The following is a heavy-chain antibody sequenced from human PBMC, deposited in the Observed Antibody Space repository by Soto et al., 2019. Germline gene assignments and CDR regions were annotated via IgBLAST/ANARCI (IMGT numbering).Heavy chain of an antibody. CDR3: SKGEMSTIRNSFDP. CDR2: LSRSGGAT. V-gene: IGHV3-23*01. J-gene: IGHJ5*02. Sequence: PWGSLRLSCTASGFNTRFYSMICFRHTPGKGLEWVAALSRSGGATYYADSVRGRFTISRDASKDTLFLQMRNLRAEDTAIYYCSKGEMSTIRNSFDPWGQGTLVTVSS. CDR1: GFNTRFYS. D-gene: IGHD1-1*01.